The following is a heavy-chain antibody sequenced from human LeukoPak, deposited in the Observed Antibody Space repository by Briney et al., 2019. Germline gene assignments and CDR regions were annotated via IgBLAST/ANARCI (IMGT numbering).Heavy chain of an antibody. V-gene: IGHV4-59*01. CDR3: ARDRFSPFDP. CDR2: IYYTGST. CDR1: GGSISSYY. Sequence: SETLSLTCTVSGGSISSYYWSWIRQPPGKGLEWIGYIYYTGSTNYNPSLKSRVTISVDTSKNHFSLKLSSVTAADTAVYYCARDRFSPFDPWGQGTLVTVSS. J-gene: IGHJ5*02. D-gene: IGHD3-10*01.